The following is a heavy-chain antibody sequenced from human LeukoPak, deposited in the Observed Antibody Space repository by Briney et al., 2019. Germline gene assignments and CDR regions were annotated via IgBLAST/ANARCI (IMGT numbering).Heavy chain of an antibody. CDR1: GGSINSYY. Sequence: SETLSLTCTISGGSINSYYWSWIRQPAGKGLEWIGRIYPSGSTNYNPSLMSRVTMSVDTSKNHFSLHLSSVTAADTAGYYCAKTSFGSGSFWFFDLWGRGAQVTVSS. CDR3: AKTSFGSGSFWFFDL. V-gene: IGHV4-4*07. CDR2: IYPSGST. D-gene: IGHD1-26*01. J-gene: IGHJ2*01.